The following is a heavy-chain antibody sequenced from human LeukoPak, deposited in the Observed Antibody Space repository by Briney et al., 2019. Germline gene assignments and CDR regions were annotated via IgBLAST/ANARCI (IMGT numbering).Heavy chain of an antibody. V-gene: IGHV3-11*04. Sequence: GGSLRLSCAASGFTFSGYYMSWIRQAPGKGLEWVSYISSSGSTIYYADSVKGRFTISRDNAKNSLYLQMNSLRAEDTAVYYCARDSSGGYSYGTAIDYWGQGTLVTVSS. D-gene: IGHD5-18*01. CDR3: ARDSSGGYSYGTAIDY. CDR1: GFTFSGYY. CDR2: ISSSGSTI. J-gene: IGHJ4*02.